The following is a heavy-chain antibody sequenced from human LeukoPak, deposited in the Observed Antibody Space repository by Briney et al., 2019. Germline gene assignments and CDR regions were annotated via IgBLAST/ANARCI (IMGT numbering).Heavy chain of an antibody. J-gene: IGHJ4*02. Sequence: KPSETLSLTCAVSGGSITSHSWWSWVRQPPGKGLEWIGEIYHGGDTNYDPSVKSRVTMSVDKSKNHFSPNLRSVTAADTAIYYCASHVTVLGTRGFDYWGQGILVTVSS. CDR2: IYHGGDT. CDR3: ASHVTVLGTRGFDY. V-gene: IGHV4-4*02. D-gene: IGHD6-19*01. CDR1: GGSITSHSW.